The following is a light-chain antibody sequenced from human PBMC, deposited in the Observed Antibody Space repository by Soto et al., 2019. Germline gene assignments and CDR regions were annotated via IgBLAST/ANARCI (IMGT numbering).Light chain of an antibody. CDR1: SSDVGGYNY. J-gene: IGLJ2*01. CDR3: SSYTSSSTRV. CDR2: EVS. Sequence: QSALTQPASVSGSPGQSITIPCTGTSSDVGGYNYVSWYQQHPGKAPKLIIYEVSNRPSGISNRFSGSKSGNTASLTISGLQAEDEADYYCSSYTSSSTRVFGGGTKVTVL. V-gene: IGLV2-14*01.